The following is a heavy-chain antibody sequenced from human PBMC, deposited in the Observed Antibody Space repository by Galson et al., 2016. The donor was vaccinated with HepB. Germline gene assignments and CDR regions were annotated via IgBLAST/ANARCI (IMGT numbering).Heavy chain of an antibody. CDR2: IYYTCST. D-gene: IGHD2-15*01. J-gene: IGHJ5*02. CDR1: AGSISRVTYY. CDR3: ARQRGVCDDGRCYVNWFDP. Sequence: SETLSPTCTVSAGSISRVTYYWAWIRQRPGNGLEWIGKIYYTCSTFYSPTHKSRVTMSVDATNNQYTLKLTSLTAADTAVYYCARQRGVCDDGRCYVNWFDPWGQGALVTVSS. V-gene: IGHV4-39*01.